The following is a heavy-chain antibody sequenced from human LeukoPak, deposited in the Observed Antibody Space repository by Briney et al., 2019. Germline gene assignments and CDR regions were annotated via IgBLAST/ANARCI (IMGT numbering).Heavy chain of an antibody. Sequence: GGSLRLSCAVSGFTFSSYVMTWVRQAPGKGLEWVSAISGSGGSTYYADSVKGRFTISRDNSKNTLYLQMNSLRAEDTAVYYCARPIAAAGNGGQGTLVTVSS. CDR2: ISGSGGST. CDR1: GFTFSSYV. V-gene: IGHV3-23*01. CDR3: ARPIAAAGN. J-gene: IGHJ4*02. D-gene: IGHD6-13*01.